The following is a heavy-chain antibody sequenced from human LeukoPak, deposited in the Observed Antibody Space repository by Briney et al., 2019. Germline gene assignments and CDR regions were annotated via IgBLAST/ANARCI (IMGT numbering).Heavy chain of an antibody. CDR1: GYTFTGYY. J-gene: IGHJ4*02. V-gene: IGHV1-69*13. CDR2: IIPIFGTA. Sequence: ASVKVSCKASGYTFTGYYMHWVRQAPGQGLAWMGGIIPIFGTANYAQKFQGRVTITADESTSTAYMELSSLRSEGTAVYYCARQYSSGWAMDFDYWGQGTLVTVSS. D-gene: IGHD6-19*01. CDR3: ARQYSSGWAMDFDY.